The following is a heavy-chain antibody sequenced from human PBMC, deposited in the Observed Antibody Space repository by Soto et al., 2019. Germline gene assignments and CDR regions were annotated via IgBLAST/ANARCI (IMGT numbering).Heavy chain of an antibody. D-gene: IGHD3-16*02. J-gene: IGHJ6*02. V-gene: IGHV1-46*01. Sequence: ASVKVSCKASGYTFTSYYMHWVRQAPGQGLEWMGIINPSGGSTSYAQKFQGRVTMTRDTSTSTVYMELSSLRSEDTAVYYCAREEFGQLRLGELSPYGMDVWGQGTTVSVSS. CDR2: INPSGGST. CDR1: GYTFTSYY. CDR3: AREEFGQLRLGELSPYGMDV.